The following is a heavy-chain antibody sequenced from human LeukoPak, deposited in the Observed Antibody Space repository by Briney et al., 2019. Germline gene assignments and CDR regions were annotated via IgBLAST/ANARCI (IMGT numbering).Heavy chain of an antibody. D-gene: IGHD2-2*03. CDR1: GFSFDDYA. CDR3: AKVIGYCSSTSCSLFDDAFDV. Sequence: GGSLRLSCAASGFSFDDYAMHWVRHAPGKGLEWVSLISGDAGSTYYADSVRGRFSISRDNSKNSLFLQMNSLRTEDIAFYFCAKVIGYCSSTSCSLFDDAFDVWGQGTMVTVSS. V-gene: IGHV3-43*02. CDR2: ISGDAGST. J-gene: IGHJ3*01.